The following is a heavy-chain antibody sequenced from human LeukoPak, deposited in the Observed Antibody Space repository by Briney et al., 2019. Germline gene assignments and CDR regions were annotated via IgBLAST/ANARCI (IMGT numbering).Heavy chain of an antibody. D-gene: IGHD4-11*01. Sequence: SETLSLTGTVSLRSISNGDYYWSWIRQPPGKRLEWIGHIYYSVSTYYNPSLKSRVTISVDTSKTKFSLMLSSVTPADTAVYYAAKDYDYCNYVRAFDIWGQGTMVTVSS. CDR1: LRSISNGDYY. CDR3: AKDYDYCNYVRAFDI. CDR2: IYYSVST. J-gene: IGHJ3*02. V-gene: IGHV4-30-4*01.